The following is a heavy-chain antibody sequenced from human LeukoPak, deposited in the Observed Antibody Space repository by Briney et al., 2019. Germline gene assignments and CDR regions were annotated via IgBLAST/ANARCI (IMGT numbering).Heavy chain of an antibody. CDR3: ARGWARSWYYFDF. V-gene: IGHV4-59*01. Sequence: SETLSLTCAVSGGSMRNYYWSWIRHPPGKGLEWIGYTYDSGSSSYNPSLRSRVSISIDTSKNQFSLNLSSVTAADTAVYYCARGWARSWYYFDFWGQGTLVTVSS. CDR1: GGSMRNYY. CDR2: TYDSGSS. J-gene: IGHJ4*02. D-gene: IGHD6-13*01.